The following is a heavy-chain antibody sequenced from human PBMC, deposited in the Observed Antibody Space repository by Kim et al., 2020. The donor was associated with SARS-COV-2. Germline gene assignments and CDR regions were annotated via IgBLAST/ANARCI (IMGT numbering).Heavy chain of an antibody. J-gene: IGHJ4*01. CDR2: ISSSSSYI. D-gene: IGHD3-9*01. Sequence: GGSLRLSCAASGFTFSSYRMNWVRQAPGKGLEWVSSISSSSSYIYYADSMKGRFTISRDNPKNSLYLQMISLRAEDTAVYYCARDFQYYDILTAYYTID. CDR3: ARDFQYYDILTAYYTID. CDR1: GFTFSSYR. V-gene: IGHV3-21*01.